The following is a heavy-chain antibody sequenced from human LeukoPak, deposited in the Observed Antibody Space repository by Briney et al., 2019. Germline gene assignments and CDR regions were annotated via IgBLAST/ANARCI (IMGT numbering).Heavy chain of an antibody. D-gene: IGHD3-10*01. V-gene: IGHV3-7*01. CDR1: GFTIGDFW. CDR3: LQYNSGNT. CDR2: IKKDGSDK. J-gene: IGHJ4*02. Sequence: GGSLRLSCEASGFTIGDFWMSWVRQAPGKGLEWVANIKKDGSDKYYVDSVKGRFTVSRDNAKNSLYLQMNSLRAEDTAVYYCLQYNSGNTWGQGTFVTVSS.